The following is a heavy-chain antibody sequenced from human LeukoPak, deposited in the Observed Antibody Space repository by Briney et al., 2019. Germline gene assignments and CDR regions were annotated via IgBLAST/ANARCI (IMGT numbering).Heavy chain of an antibody. Sequence: SETLSLTCAAYGGSFSGYYWSWIRQPPGKGLEWIGEINHSGSTNYNPSLKSRVTISVDTSKNQFSLKLSSVTAADTAVYYCARGVGSSWYYYYYMDVWGKGTTVTVSS. J-gene: IGHJ6*03. D-gene: IGHD6-13*01. CDR3: ARGVGSSWYYYYYMDV. V-gene: IGHV4-34*01. CDR1: GGSFSGYY. CDR2: INHSGST.